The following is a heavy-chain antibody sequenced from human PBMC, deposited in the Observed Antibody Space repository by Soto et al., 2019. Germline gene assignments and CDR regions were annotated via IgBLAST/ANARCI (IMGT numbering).Heavy chain of an antibody. CDR3: ARDGSGYDGGYFDY. J-gene: IGHJ4*02. V-gene: IGHV1-69*04. Sequence: QVQLVHSGAEVKKPGSSVKVSCKASGGTFSSYTISWVRQAPGQGLEWMGRIIPILGIANYAQKFQGRVTITADKSTSTAYMELSSLRSEDTAVYYCARDGSGYDGGYFDYWGQGTLVTVSS. CDR2: IIPILGIA. CDR1: GGTFSSYT. D-gene: IGHD5-12*01.